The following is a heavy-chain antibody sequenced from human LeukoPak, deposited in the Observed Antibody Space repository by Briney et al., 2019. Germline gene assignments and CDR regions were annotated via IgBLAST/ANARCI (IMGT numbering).Heavy chain of an antibody. J-gene: IGHJ3*01. CDR3: AKAFRIVGIGNPDDAFDV. V-gene: IGHV3-21*04. CDR2: ISYGSDYI. D-gene: IGHD1-26*01. Sequence: GGSLRLSCAASGFTFSTYSMNWVRQAPGKGLEWVSSISYGSDYIYDADSVKGRFTISRDNAKNSVYLQMNSLRAEDSGIYYCAKAFRIVGIGNPDDAFDVWGQGTVVTVS. CDR1: GFTFSTYS.